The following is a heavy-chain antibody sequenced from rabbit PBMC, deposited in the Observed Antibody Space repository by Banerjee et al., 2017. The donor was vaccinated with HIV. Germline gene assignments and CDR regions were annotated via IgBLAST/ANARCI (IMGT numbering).Heavy chain of an antibody. J-gene: IGHJ3*01. CDR3: ARGNDWGLGL. CDR1: GIDFSYSYY. Sequence: QEQLVESGGGLVQPEGSLTLTCKASGIDFSYSYYMCWVRQAPGKGLEWIGCIYTISGTTYYASWAKGRFTISKTSSTTVTLQMTSLTAADTATYFCARGNDWGLGLWGQGTLVTVS. D-gene: IGHD4-1*01. V-gene: IGHV1S45*01. CDR2: IYTISGTT.